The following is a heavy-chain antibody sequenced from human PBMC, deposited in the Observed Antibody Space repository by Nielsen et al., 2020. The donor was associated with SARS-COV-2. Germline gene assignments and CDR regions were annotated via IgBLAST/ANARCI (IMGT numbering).Heavy chain of an antibody. D-gene: IGHD1-26*01. CDR2: IPYDGSNK. Sequence: GESLKISCAASGFTFSSYAMHWVRQAPGKGLEWVAVIPYDGSNKYYADSVKGRFTISRDNSKNTLYLQMNSLRAEDTAVYYCARAYSGSYSSPFDYWGQGTLVTVSS. J-gene: IGHJ4*02. V-gene: IGHV3-30-3*01. CDR1: GFTFSSYA. CDR3: ARAYSGSYSSPFDY.